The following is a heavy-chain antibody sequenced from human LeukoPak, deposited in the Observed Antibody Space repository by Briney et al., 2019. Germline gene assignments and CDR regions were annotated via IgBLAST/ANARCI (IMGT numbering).Heavy chain of an antibody. Sequence: PGGSLRLSCAASGFTFSSYTMNWVRQPPGKGLEWVSNIGTSSTTIYYADSVKGRFTISRDNAKNSLYLQMNSLRADDTAVYYCARVGAPSVSTPDDFSFGYWGQGTLVTVSS. CDR3: ARVGAPSVSTPDDFSFGY. D-gene: IGHD3/OR15-3a*01. CDR2: IGTSSTTI. V-gene: IGHV3-48*01. CDR1: GFTFSSYT. J-gene: IGHJ4*02.